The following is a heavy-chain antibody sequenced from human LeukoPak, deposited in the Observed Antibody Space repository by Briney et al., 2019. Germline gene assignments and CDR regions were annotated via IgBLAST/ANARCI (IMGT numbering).Heavy chain of an antibody. Sequence: GGSLRLSCAASGFTFSSYAMHWVRQAPGKGLEWVAVISYDGSNKYYADSVKGRFTISRDNSKNTLYLQMNSLRAEDTAVYYCARDHNSGYSNGGYFDYWGQGTLVTASS. CDR1: GFTFSSYA. V-gene: IGHV3-30-3*01. CDR3: ARDHNSGYSNGGYFDY. D-gene: IGHD5-12*01. CDR2: ISYDGSNK. J-gene: IGHJ4*02.